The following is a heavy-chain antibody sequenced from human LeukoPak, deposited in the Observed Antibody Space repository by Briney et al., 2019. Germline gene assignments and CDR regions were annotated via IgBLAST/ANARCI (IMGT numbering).Heavy chain of an antibody. CDR1: GGSFSGYY. Sequence: TSETLSLTCAVYGGSFSGYYWSWIRQPPGKGLEWIGEISHSGSTNYNPSLKSRVTISVDTSKNQFSLKLSSVTAADTAVYYCARATYCSGDSCYSGIFDYWGQGTLVTVSS. CDR2: ISHSGST. D-gene: IGHD2-15*01. J-gene: IGHJ4*02. CDR3: ARATYCSGDSCYSGIFDY. V-gene: IGHV4-34*01.